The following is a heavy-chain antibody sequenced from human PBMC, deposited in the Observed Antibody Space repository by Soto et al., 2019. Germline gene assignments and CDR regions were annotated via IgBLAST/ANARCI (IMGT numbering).Heavy chain of an antibody. CDR3: ARAPYYDILTGYAPYGMDV. CDR1: GGSISSGDYY. J-gene: IGHJ6*02. Sequence: LSLTCTVSGGSISSGDYYWSWIRQPPGKGLEWIGYIYYSGSTYYNPSLKSRVTISVDTSKNQFSLKLSSVTAADTAVYYCARAPYYDILTGYAPYGMDVWGQGTTVTVSS. V-gene: IGHV4-30-4*01. D-gene: IGHD3-9*01. CDR2: IYYSGST.